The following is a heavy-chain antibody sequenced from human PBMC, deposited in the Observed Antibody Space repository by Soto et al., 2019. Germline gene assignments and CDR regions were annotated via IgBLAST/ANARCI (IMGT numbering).Heavy chain of an antibody. CDR3: ARGFGRGLEWLLSALSLEYYYYGMDV. CDR2: IYYSGST. J-gene: IGHJ6*02. CDR1: GGSISSGGYY. D-gene: IGHD3-3*01. V-gene: IGHV4-31*03. Sequence: SETLSLPCTVSGGSISSGGYYWSWIRQHPGKGLEWIGYIYYSGSTYYNPSLKSRVTISVDTSKNQFSLKLSSVTAADTAVYYCARGFGRGLEWLLSALSLEYYYYGMDVWGQVTTVTVSS.